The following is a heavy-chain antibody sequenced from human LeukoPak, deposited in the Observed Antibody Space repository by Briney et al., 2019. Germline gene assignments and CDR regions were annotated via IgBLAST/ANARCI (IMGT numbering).Heavy chain of an antibody. J-gene: IGHJ4*02. D-gene: IGHD3-10*01. CDR2: ITYDGYYK. Sequence: PGTSPRLSCAASGFTFTSYGMHWVRQAPGKGLEWVALITYDGYYKYYSDSVKGRFTISSDTSKNTMCLQMNSLRAEDTAVYYCARDLSPVVRASPMGYWGQGTLVTVSS. V-gene: IGHV3-30*03. CDR1: GFTFTSYG. CDR3: ARDLSPVVRASPMGY.